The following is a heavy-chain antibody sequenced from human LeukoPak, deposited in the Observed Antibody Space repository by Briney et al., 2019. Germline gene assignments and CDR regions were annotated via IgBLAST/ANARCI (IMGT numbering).Heavy chain of an antibody. D-gene: IGHD5-24*01. CDR3: ARLGGDGYNWDYFDY. V-gene: IGHV4-61*02. CDR1: GGSISSGSSY. CDR2: IYTSGST. J-gene: IGHJ4*02. Sequence: PSETLSLTCTVSGGSISSGSSYWSWIRQPAGEGLEWIGRIYTSGSTNYNPSLKSRVTISVDTSKNQFSLKLSSVTAADTAVYYCARLGGDGYNWDYFDYWGQGTLVTVSS.